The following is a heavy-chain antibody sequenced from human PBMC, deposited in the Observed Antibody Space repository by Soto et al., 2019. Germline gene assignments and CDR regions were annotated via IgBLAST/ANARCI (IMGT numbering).Heavy chain of an antibody. J-gene: IGHJ2*01. CDR3: ARGRGSGVGCRWNGYFDL. Sequence: QVQLVHSGAEVKKPGASVKVSCKASGYTFSTYDINWVRQAPGQGLEWMGWMNPNSGNTGYAQKFQGTVTRTSDTSISTAYMELSSLRSEDTAVYYGARGRGSGVGCRWNGYFDLWGRGTLVTVSS. V-gene: IGHV1-8*01. D-gene: IGHD2-15*01. CDR2: MNPNSGNT. CDR1: GYTFSTYD.